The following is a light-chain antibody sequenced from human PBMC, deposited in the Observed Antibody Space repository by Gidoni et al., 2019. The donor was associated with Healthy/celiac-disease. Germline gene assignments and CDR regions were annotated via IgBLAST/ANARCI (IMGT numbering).Light chain of an antibody. V-gene: IGKV2-28*01. Sequence: DIAMTPSSLSLPVTPGAPASIPCRPSQSPLHSNCNNYLDWYLQKPGQSPQLLIYLGSNRVSGVPDRFSGSGSGTDFTLKISRVEAEDVGIYYCMQALQTPRTFGQGTKLEIK. CDR2: LGS. CDR1: QSPLHSNCNNY. CDR3: MQALQTPRT. J-gene: IGKJ2*02.